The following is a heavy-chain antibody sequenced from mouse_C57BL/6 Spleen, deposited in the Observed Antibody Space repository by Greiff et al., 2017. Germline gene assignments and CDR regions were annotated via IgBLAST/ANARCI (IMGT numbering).Heavy chain of an antibody. D-gene: IGHD2-2*01. J-gene: IGHJ4*01. CDR2: IYPRSGNT. CDR3: ARRMVTRAMDY. Sequence: QVQLQQSGAELARPGASVKLSCKASGYTFTSYGISWVKQRTGQGLEWIGEIYPRSGNTYYNEKFKGKATLTADKSSRTAYMELHSLTSEDSAVYFCARRMVTRAMDYWGQGPSVTVSS. CDR1: GYTFTSYG. V-gene: IGHV1-81*01.